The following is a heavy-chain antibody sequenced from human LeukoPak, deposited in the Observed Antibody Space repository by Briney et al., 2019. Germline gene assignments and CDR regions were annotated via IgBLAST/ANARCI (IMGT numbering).Heavy chain of an antibody. CDR1: GFTFSSYA. J-gene: IGHJ5*02. CDR2: ISGSGGST. D-gene: IGHD6-19*01. Sequence: GGSLRLSCAASGFTFSSYAMSWVRQAPGKGLEWVSAISGSGGSTYYADSVKGRFTISRDNSKNTLYLQMNSLRAEDTAVYYCAKKVDEYSSGWYFDPWGQGTLVTVSS. CDR3: AKKVDEYSSGWYFDP. V-gene: IGHV3-23*01.